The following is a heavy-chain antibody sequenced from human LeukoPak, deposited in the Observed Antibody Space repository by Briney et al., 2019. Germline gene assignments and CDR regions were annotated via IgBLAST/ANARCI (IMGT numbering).Heavy chain of an antibody. D-gene: IGHD5-12*01. J-gene: IGHJ4*02. V-gene: IGHV3-23*01. CDR1: GFTFSSYA. Sequence: PGGPLRLSCAASGFTFSSYAMSWVRQAPGKGLEWVSAISGSGGSTYYADSVKGRFTISRDNSKNTLYLQMNSLRAEGTAVYYCAKNDGYSGYSDYWGQGTLVTVSS. CDR3: AKNDGYSGYSDY. CDR2: ISGSGGST.